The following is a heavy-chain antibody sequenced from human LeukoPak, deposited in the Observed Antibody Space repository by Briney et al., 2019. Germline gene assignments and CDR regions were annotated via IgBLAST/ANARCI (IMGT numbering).Heavy chain of an antibody. CDR1: GGSFSGYY. V-gene: IGHV4-34*01. J-gene: IGHJ6*04. CDR3: ARGEDHGVLWFGESLYGMDV. D-gene: IGHD3-10*01. Sequence: PSETLFLTCAVYGGSFSGYYWSWIRQPPGKGLEWIGEINHSGSTNYNPSLKSRVTISVDTSKNQFSLKLSSVTAADTAVYYCARGEDHGVLWFGESLYGMDVWGKGTTVTVSS. CDR2: INHSGST.